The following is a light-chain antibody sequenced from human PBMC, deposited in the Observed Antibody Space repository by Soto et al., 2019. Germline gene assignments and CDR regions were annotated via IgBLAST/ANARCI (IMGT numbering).Light chain of an antibody. CDR2: EVS. CDR3: SSYTSSSTPYV. J-gene: IGLJ1*01. V-gene: IGLV2-14*01. CDR1: SSDVGGYNY. Sequence: QSALTQPASVSGSPGQSITISCTGTSSDVGGYNYVSWYQQHPGKAPKLMIYEVSNRTSGVSNRFSGSKSGNTASLTISGLQAEDEAAYYCSSYTSSSTPYVFGTGTKVTVL.